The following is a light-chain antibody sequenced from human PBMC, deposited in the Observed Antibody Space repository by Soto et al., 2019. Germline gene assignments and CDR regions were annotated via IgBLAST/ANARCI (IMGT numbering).Light chain of an antibody. CDR2: GAS. CDR3: QQYNNWLT. Sequence: EILLTQSPCTLSLSAGEKAPLPCRASQSVSSAFLAWYQQKPGHAPRLLIYGASTRATGIPARLSGSGSGTEFTLTISSLQSEDFAVYYCQQYNNWLTFGGGTKVDIK. CDR1: QSVSSA. V-gene: IGKV3-15*01. J-gene: IGKJ4*01.